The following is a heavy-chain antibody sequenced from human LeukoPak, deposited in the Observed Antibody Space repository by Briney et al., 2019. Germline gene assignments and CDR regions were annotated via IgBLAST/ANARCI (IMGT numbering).Heavy chain of an antibody. CDR3: ARRVRSSSWGFDY. CDR2: IYYSGST. Sequence: SETLSLTCTVSGGSISSYYWSWIRQPPGKGLEWIGYIYYSGSTNYNPSLKSRVTISVDTSKNQFSLKLSSVTAADTAVYYCARRVRSSSWGFDYWGQGTLVTVSS. J-gene: IGHJ4*02. V-gene: IGHV4-59*08. D-gene: IGHD6-13*01. CDR1: GGSISSYY.